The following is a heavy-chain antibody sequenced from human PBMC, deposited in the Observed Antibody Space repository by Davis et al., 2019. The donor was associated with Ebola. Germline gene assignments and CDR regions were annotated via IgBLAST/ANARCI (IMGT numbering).Heavy chain of an antibody. CDR2: INHSGGT. V-gene: IGHV4-34*01. CDR1: GVSFSDSY. D-gene: IGHD3/OR15-3a*01. Sequence: PSETLSLTCSVYGVSFSDSYYSWIRLPPGKGLEWIGEINHSGGTSYNPSLKSRATISLDTSKNHFSLKLSSVTAADTAVYYCASTRFWTGYCFDYWGQGTLVTVSS. CDR3: ASTRFWTGYCFDY. J-gene: IGHJ4*02.